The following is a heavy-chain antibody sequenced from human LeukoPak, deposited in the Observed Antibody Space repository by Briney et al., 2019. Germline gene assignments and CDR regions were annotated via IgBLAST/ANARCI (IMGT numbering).Heavy chain of an antibody. CDR1: GGSISSGGYY. Sequence: SQTLSLTCTVSGGSISSGGYYWSWIRQPPGKGLEWIGYIYHSGSTYYNPSLKSRVTISVDRSKNQFSLKLSSVTAADTAVYYCARDAHYYDSSGYYSAFDYWGQGTLVTVSS. CDR3: ARDAHYYDSSGYYSAFDY. J-gene: IGHJ4*02. V-gene: IGHV4-30-2*01. CDR2: IYHSGST. D-gene: IGHD3-22*01.